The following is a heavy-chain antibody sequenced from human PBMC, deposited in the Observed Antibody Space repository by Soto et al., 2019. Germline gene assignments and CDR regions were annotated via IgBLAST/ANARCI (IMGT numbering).Heavy chain of an antibody. Sequence: SETLSLTCAVYGGSFSGYYWSWIRQPPGKGLEWIGEINHSGSTNYNPSLKSRVTISVDTSKNQFSLKLSSVTAADTAVYYCARGGLAQWLRMWGQGTLVTVSS. J-gene: IGHJ4*02. V-gene: IGHV4-34*01. CDR1: GGSFSGYY. D-gene: IGHD3-22*01. CDR2: INHSGST. CDR3: ARGGLAQWLRM.